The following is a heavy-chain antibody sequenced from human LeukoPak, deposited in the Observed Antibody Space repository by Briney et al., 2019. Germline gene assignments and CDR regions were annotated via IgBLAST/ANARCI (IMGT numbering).Heavy chain of an antibody. Sequence: PGRSLRLSCAASGFTFSNYGIHWVRQAPGKGLEWVAVIYSDGTNKYFVDSVKGRFTISRDDSRNTVFLQMNSLRVEDTAVFYCARDLKTGYMDSWGQGTLVTLSS. D-gene: IGHD3-9*01. CDR1: GFTFSNYG. CDR3: ARDLKTGYMDS. V-gene: IGHV3-33*01. CDR2: IYSDGTNK. J-gene: IGHJ4*02.